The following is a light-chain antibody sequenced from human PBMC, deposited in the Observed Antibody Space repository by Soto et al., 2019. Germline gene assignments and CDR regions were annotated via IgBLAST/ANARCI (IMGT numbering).Light chain of an antibody. J-gene: IGKJ1*01. CDR2: GAS. CDR1: ESVSTN. Sequence: EIEMTQSPATLSLAQGERVTLSFRASESVSTNLAWYQQKAGQAPRLLIYGASTRATGIPARFSGSGSGTEFTLTISSLQSEDFAVYYCQQYSIWRTFGQGTKVDIK. V-gene: IGKV3-15*01. CDR3: QQYSIWRT.